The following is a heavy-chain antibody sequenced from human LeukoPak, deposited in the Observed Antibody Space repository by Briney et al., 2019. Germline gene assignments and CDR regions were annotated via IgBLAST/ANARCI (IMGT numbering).Heavy chain of an antibody. D-gene: IGHD6-13*01. Sequence: GESLNISCKGSGYSFTSFWIGWVRQMPGKGLEWMGIIYPGDSDTRYSPSFQGQVTISADKSISTAYLQWSSLKASDTAMYYCASPAMGIAAVKYYCYYYMDVWGKGTTVTVSS. V-gene: IGHV5-51*01. CDR3: ASPAMGIAAVKYYCYYYMDV. J-gene: IGHJ6*03. CDR2: IYPGDSDT. CDR1: GYSFTSFW.